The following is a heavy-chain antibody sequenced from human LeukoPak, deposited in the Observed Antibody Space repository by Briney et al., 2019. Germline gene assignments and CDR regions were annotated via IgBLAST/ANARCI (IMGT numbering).Heavy chain of an antibody. CDR3: ASAFGGSGSYSGVYFDS. J-gene: IGHJ4*02. Sequence: GGSLRLSCAASGFTFSSYAMSWVRQAPGKGLEWVSSINTTSSYIYYAESVKGRFTISRDNAKNSLFLQMNSLRAEDTAVYYCASAFGGSGSYSGVYFDSWGQGILVTVSS. D-gene: IGHD1-26*01. V-gene: IGHV3-21*01. CDR2: INTTSSYI. CDR1: GFTFSSYA.